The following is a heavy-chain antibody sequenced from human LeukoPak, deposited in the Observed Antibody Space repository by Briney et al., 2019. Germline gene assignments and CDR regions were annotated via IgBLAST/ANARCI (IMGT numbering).Heavy chain of an antibody. J-gene: IGHJ3*02. CDR3: ARRIDI. CDR1: GFIINDYY. V-gene: IGHV3-11*01. Sequence: GGSLRLSCAASGFIINDYYMTWIRQAPGKGLEWLSYISSSGRTIYYAGSVKGRFTISRDNANNSLYLQMNSLKVDDTAVYYCARRIDIWGQGTRVTVSS. CDR2: ISSSGRTI.